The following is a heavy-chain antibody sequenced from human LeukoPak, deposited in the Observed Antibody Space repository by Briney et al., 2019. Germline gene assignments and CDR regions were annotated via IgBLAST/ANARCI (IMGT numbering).Heavy chain of an antibody. CDR3: ARDLCDF. J-gene: IGHJ4*02. CDR2: ISSSSRVI. V-gene: IGHV3-48*01. D-gene: IGHD3-16*01. Sequence: GSLRPSFSASGFTFSTYNIKWVRQAPGKGLEWVSYISSSSRVIFYADSVRGRFTISRDNAKNSLYLQMNSLRAEDTAVYYCARDLCDFWGQGTLVTVSS. CDR1: GFTFSTYN.